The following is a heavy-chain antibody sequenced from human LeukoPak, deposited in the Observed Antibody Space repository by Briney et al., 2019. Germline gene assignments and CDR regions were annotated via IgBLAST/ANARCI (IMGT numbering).Heavy chain of an antibody. CDR3: ANPPGIAAAGTVNWFDP. D-gene: IGHD6-13*01. CDR1: GFTFSSYG. CDR2: IRYDGSNK. V-gene: IGHV3-30*02. Sequence: QPVGSLRLSCAASGFTFSSYGMHWVRQAPGKGLEWVAFIRYDGSNKYYADSVKGRFTISRDNSKNTLYLQMNSLRAEDTAVYYCANPPGIAAAGTVNWFDPWGQGTLVTVSS. J-gene: IGHJ5*02.